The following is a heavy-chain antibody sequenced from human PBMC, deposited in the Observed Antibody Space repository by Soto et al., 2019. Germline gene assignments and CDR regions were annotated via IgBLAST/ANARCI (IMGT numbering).Heavy chain of an antibody. CDR2: VSHSGNT. CDR3: ARAKFESTGWHQFDI. CDR1: GGSFTGHC. D-gene: IGHD7-27*01. J-gene: IGHJ4*02. V-gene: IGHV4-34*01. Sequence: KPSETLSLTCTVSGGSFTGHCWSWVRQPPGKGLEWIGEVSHSGNTKYYPSLRSRVTLSVDSSKNQISLALTSVTTADTAVYYCARAKFESTGWHQFDIWGQGTLVTVLL.